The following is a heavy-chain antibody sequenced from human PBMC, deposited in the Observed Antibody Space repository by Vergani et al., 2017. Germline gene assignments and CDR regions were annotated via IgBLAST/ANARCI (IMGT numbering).Heavy chain of an antibody. CDR3: ARGRPNYYASPGWFWIDP. CDR1: GFTFDDYG. J-gene: IGHJ5*02. D-gene: IGHD3-10*01. V-gene: IGHV3-20*01. Sequence: EVQLVESGGGVVRPGGSLRLSCAASGFTFDDYGMSWVRQAPGKGLEWVSGINWNGGSTGYADSVKGRFTISRDNAKNSLYLQMNSLRAEDTALYHCARGRPNYYASPGWFWIDPWGQGTLVTVSS. CDR2: INWNGGST.